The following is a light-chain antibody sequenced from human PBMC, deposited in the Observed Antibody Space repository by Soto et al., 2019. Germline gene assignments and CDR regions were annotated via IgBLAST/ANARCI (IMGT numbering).Light chain of an antibody. Sequence: QSVLPQPASVSGSPGQSITISCTGTSSDIGDYNYVSWYQQHPGRAPKLMIYDVSNRPSGVSNRFSGSKSGTTASLTISGLQAEDEADYYCSSYTSSSLYVFGTGTKVTVL. J-gene: IGLJ1*01. CDR1: SSDIGDYNY. CDR3: SSYTSSSLYV. V-gene: IGLV2-14*03. CDR2: DVS.